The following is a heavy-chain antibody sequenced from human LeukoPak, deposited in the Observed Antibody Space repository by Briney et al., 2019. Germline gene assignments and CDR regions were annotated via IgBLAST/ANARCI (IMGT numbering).Heavy chain of an antibody. J-gene: IGHJ4*02. V-gene: IGHV3-53*04. D-gene: IGHD4-4*01. CDR3: ASGDDYSPLLLDY. CDR1: GFTVSSNY. CDR2: IYSGGST. Sequence: GGSLRLSCAASGFTVSSNYMSWVRQAPGKGLEWVSVIYSGGSTYYADSVKGRFTISRHNSKNTLYLQMNGLRAEDTAVYYCASGDDYSPLLLDYWGQGTLVTVSS.